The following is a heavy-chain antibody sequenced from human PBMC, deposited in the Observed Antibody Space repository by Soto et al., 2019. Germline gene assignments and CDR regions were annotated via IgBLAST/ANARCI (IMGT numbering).Heavy chain of an antibody. Sequence: QVQLQQWGAGLLKPSETLSLTCAVYGGSFSGYYWGWIRQPPGKGLEWIGDINHSGSTNYNPSLKSLVTISVDTSKNKFSLKLSSVTAADTAEYYCARGTIVVVAAIPPNYFDYWGQGTLVTVSS. V-gene: IGHV4-34*01. CDR3: ARGTIVVVAAIPPNYFDY. CDR2: INHSGST. D-gene: IGHD2-15*01. J-gene: IGHJ4*02. CDR1: GGSFSGYY.